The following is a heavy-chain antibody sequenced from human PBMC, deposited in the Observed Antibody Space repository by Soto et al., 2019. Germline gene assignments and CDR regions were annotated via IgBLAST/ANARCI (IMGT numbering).Heavy chain of an antibody. CDR2: IQSDGSFT. J-gene: IGHJ6*02. Sequence: SLRLSCAASGFTFSSYWMHWVRQAPGKGLVWVSHIQSDGSFTTYADSVKGRFTISRDNPKNTLYLQMDSLRAEDTAVYYCARDQHGLDVWGQGTTVTVSS. V-gene: IGHV3-74*01. CDR1: GFTFSSYW. CDR3: ARDQHGLDV.